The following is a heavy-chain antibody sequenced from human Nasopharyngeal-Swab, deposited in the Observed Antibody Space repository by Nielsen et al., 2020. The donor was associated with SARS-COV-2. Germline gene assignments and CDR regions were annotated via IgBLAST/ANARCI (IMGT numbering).Heavy chain of an antibody. D-gene: IGHD1-14*01. J-gene: IGHJ4*02. CDR3: ARGRPGHYFDY. V-gene: IGHV3-53*01. CDR1: GFTVSSNY. CDR2: FYTSGDT. Sequence: GESLKISCAASGFTVSSNYMSWVRQAPGKGLEWVSVFYTSGDTYYAVSVKGRFTISRDNSKNTLSLQMNSLRAEETAVYYCARGRPGHYFDYWGQGTLVTVSS.